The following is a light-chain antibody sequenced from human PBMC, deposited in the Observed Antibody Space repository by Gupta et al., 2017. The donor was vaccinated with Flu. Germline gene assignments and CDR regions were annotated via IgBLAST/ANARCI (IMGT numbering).Light chain of an antibody. J-gene: IGKJ1*01. CDR2: KAS. CDR3: QQYNSYSGT. V-gene: IGKV1-5*03. CDR1: QGIDSW. Sequence: DIQMTQSPSTLSASVGDTVTITCRASQGIDSWLAWYQQKPGKAPNLLIYKASTLESGVPSRFSGSGSGTEFTLTISSLQPDDFATYYCQQYNSYSGTFGQGTKVEIK.